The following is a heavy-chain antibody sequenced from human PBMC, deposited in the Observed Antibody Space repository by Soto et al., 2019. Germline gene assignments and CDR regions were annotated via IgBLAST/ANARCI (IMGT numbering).Heavy chain of an antibody. D-gene: IGHD6-19*01. CDR2: TYYRSKWYN. CDR1: GDSVSSNSAA. CDR3: ARDGQWRLDY. Sequence: PSQTLSLTCVISGDSVSSNSAAWNWIRQSPSRGLEWLGRTYYRSKWYNDYAISVKSRITVNPDTSKNQFSLQLNSVTPEDTAVYFCARDGQWRLDYWGQGILLTVSS. J-gene: IGHJ4*02. V-gene: IGHV6-1*01.